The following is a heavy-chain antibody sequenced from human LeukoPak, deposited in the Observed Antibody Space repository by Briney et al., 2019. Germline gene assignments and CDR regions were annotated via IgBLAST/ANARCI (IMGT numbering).Heavy chain of an antibody. CDR1: GFTVSSNY. V-gene: IGHV3-53*01. J-gene: IGHJ4*02. CDR3: AKDLAGSGWYFDY. Sequence: GGSLRLSCAASGFTVSSNYMSWVRQAPGKGLEWLSIIYSDGDTYYADSVKGRFTISRDNSKNTLYLQMNSLRAEDTAVYYCAKDLAGSGWYFDYWGQGTLVTVSS. D-gene: IGHD6-19*01. CDR2: IYSDGDT.